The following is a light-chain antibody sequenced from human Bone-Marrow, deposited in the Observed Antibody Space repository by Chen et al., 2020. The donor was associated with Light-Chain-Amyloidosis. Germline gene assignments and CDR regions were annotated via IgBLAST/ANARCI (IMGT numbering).Light chain of an antibody. V-gene: IGLV3-25*03. CDR1: DLPTKY. CDR2: RDT. Sequence: SYELTQPPSVSVSPGQTARITCSGDDLPTKYAYWYQQKPGQAPVLVIHRDTERPSGISERFSGRRSGTTATLTISGVQAEDEADYHCQSADSSGTYEVIFGGGTKLTVL. CDR3: QSADSSGTYEVI. J-gene: IGLJ2*01.